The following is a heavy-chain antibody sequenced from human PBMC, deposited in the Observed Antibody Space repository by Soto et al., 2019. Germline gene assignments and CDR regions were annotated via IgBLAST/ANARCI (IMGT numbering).Heavy chain of an antibody. CDR2: IYWDDDK. CDR1: GFSLSTSGVG. CDR3: AHRQGTVYFDY. Sequence: QITLKESGPTLVKPTQTLTLTCTFSGFSLSTSGVGVGWIRQPPGKALEWLALIYWDDDKRYSPSLKSRLTXTXXTSKNQVVLTMPTMDPVDTATYYCAHRQGTVYFDYWGQGTLVTVSS. D-gene: IGHD4-17*01. J-gene: IGHJ4*02. V-gene: IGHV2-5*02.